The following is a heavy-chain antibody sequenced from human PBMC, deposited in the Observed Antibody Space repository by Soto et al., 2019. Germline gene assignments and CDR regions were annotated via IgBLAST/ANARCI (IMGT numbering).Heavy chain of an antibody. CDR3: AGYSSGWYGMDV. CDR1: GYTFTSYY. CDR2: INPSGGST. V-gene: IGHV1-46*01. J-gene: IGHJ6*02. D-gene: IGHD6-19*01. Sequence: ASVKVSCKASGYTFTSYYMHWVRQAPGRGLEWMGIINPSGGSTSYAQKFQGRVTMTRDTSTSTVYMELSSLRSEDTAVYYCAGYSSGWYGMDVWGQGTTVTVSS.